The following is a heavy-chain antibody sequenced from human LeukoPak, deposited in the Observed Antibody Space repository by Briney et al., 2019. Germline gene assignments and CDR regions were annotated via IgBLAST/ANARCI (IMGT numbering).Heavy chain of an antibody. J-gene: IGHJ4*02. CDR3: ARGWYSSGWYYFDY. Sequence: ASVKVSCKASGYTFTSYDINWVLQATGQGLEWMGWMNPNSGNTGYAQKFQGRVTMTRNTSISTAYMELSSLRSEDTAVYYCARGWYSSGWYYFDYWGQGTLVTVSS. CDR2: MNPNSGNT. V-gene: IGHV1-8*01. CDR1: GYTFTSYD. D-gene: IGHD6-19*01.